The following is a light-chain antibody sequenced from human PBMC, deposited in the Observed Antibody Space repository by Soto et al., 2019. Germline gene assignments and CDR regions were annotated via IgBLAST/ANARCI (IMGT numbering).Light chain of an antibody. CDR1: QSVTSY. CDR2: DAS. Sequence: EIVLTQSPATLSLSPGEGATLSCRASQSVTSYLAWYQQKPGQAPRLLIYDASNRATGIPARFSGSGSGTDFPLTISSLEPEDFAVYYCQHRRNWPLTFGGGTKVEIK. V-gene: IGKV3-11*01. J-gene: IGKJ4*01. CDR3: QHRRNWPLT.